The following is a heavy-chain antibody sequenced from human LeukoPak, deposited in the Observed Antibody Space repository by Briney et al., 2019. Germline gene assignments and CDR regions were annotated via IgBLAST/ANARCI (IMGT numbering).Heavy chain of an antibody. CDR3: ATIAAAGLPNDY. CDR1: GYTFTSYY. Sequence: GASVKVSCKASGYTFTSYYMHWVRQAPGQGLEWMGIINPSGGSTSYAQKFQGRVTMTEDTSTDTAYMELSSLRSEDTAVYYCATIAAAGLPNDYWGQGTLVTVSS. V-gene: IGHV1-46*01. CDR2: INPSGGST. D-gene: IGHD6-13*01. J-gene: IGHJ4*02.